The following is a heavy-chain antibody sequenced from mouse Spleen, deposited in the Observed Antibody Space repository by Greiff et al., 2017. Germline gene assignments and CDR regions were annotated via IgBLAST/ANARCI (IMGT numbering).Heavy chain of an antibody. J-gene: IGHJ4*01. Sequence: VQLQQSGPGLVQPSQSLSITCTVSGFSLTSYGVHWVRQSPGKGLEWLGVIWSGGSTDYNAAFISRLSISKDNSKSQVFFKMNSLQADDTAIYYCARVAARALYYAMDYWGQGTSVTVSS. V-gene: IGHV2-2*01. CDR2: IWSGGST. D-gene: IGHD3-1*01. CDR3: ARVAARALYYAMDY. CDR1: GFSLTSYG.